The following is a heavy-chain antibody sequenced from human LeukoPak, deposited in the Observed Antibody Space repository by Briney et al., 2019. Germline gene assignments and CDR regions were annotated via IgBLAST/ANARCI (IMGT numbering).Heavy chain of an antibody. CDR1: GGSISSNTYY. D-gene: IGHD2-15*01. Sequence: SETLSLTCSVSGGSISSNTYYWGWIRQPPGKGLEWIGSMYYSGSGTTYYNPSLKSRVIISVDTSKNQFSLRLSSVTAADTAVYYCARERREQLLPPYTRLVNYLDNWGQGTLVTVSS. CDR2: MYYSGSGTT. CDR3: ARERREQLLPPYTRLVNYLDN. J-gene: IGHJ4*02. V-gene: IGHV4-39*07.